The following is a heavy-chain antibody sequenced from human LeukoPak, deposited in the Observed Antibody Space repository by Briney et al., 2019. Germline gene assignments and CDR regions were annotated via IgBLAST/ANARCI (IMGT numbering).Heavy chain of an antibody. CDR1: GFTFSSYA. V-gene: IGHV3-23*01. Sequence: GGSLRLSCAASGFTFSSYAMSWVRQAPGKGLEWVSTISTSGGDTYYADSVKGRFTISRDNSKNTLYLQMNSLRAEDTAVYYCAKDQRTWIQLWSFDYWGQGTLVTVSS. D-gene: IGHD5-18*01. CDR3: AKDQRTWIQLWSFDY. CDR2: ISTSGGDT. J-gene: IGHJ4*02.